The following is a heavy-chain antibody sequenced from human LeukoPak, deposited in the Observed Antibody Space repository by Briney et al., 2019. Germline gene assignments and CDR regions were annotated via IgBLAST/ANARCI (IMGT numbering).Heavy chain of an antibody. CDR3: ARGLRGRLDY. CDR1: GGSFSGYY. J-gene: IGHJ4*02. V-gene: IGHV4-34*01. Sequence: SETLSLTCAVYGGSFSGYYWSWIRQPPGKGLEWIGEINHSGSTNYNPSPKSRVTISVATSKNQFSLKLSSVTAADTAVYYCARGLRGRLDYWGQGTLVTVSS. CDR2: INHSGST.